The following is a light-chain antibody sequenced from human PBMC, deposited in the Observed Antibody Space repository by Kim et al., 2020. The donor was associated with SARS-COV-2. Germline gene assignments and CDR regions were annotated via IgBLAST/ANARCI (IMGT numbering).Light chain of an antibody. Sequence: DIQMTQSPSSLSASVGDRVTITCRASQGISNYLAWYQQKPGKVPKLLIYAASTLQSGVPSRFTGSGSGTDFTLTISSLQSEDVAIYYCQKYDSAPRTFGQGTKLEI. V-gene: IGKV1-27*01. CDR2: AAS. CDR1: QGISNY. CDR3: QKYDSAPRT. J-gene: IGKJ1*01.